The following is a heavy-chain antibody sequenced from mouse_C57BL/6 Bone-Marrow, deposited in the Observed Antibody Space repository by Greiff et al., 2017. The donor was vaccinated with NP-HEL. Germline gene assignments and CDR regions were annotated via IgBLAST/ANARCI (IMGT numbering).Heavy chain of an antibody. CDR2: ISNGGGST. D-gene: IGHD2-3*01. J-gene: IGHJ4*01. Sequence: EVKLVESGGGLVQPGGSLKLSCAASGFTFSDYYMYWVRQTPEKRLEWVAYISNGGGSTYYPDTVKGRFTISRDNAKNTLYLQMSRLKSEDTAMYYCARHGLLFYAMDYWGQGTSVTVSS. V-gene: IGHV5-12*01. CDR1: GFTFSDYY. CDR3: ARHGLLFYAMDY.